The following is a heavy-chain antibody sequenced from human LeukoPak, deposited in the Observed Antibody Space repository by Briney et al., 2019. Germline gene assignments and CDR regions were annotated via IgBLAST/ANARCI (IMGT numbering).Heavy chain of an antibody. CDR2: ISSSGSYI. CDR3: ARGGHDGTYYLSY. D-gene: IGHD1-26*01. CDR1: GFTFSLYS. Sequence: GGSLRLSCAASGFTFSLYSITWVRQTPGRGLEWVSSISSSGSYIYYADSVKGRFTVSRDNAKNSLSLQMNSLRAEDTAVYYCARGGHDGTYYLSYWGQGTLVTVSS. V-gene: IGHV3-21*01. J-gene: IGHJ4*02.